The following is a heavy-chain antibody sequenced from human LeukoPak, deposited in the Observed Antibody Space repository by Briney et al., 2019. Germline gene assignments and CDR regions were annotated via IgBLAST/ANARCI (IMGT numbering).Heavy chain of an antibody. D-gene: IGHD2-2*01. J-gene: IGHJ4*02. Sequence: GGSLRLSCAGSGFTFSSYSMNWVRQAPGKGLEWVSSISGTSDYIYYAESVKGRFTISRDNGRNSLYLQMNSLRAEDTAVYYCARREPQGCSGTSCFAGPVGHWGQGTLVTVSS. CDR2: ISGTSDYI. CDR1: GFTFSSYS. V-gene: IGHV3-21*06. CDR3: ARREPQGCSGTSCFAGPVGH.